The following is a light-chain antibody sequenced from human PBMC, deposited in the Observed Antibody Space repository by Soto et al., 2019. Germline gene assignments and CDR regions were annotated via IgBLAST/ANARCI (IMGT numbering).Light chain of an antibody. J-gene: IGKJ4*01. V-gene: IGKV3-20*01. Sequence: EVVMRQSPATLSVSPGEDATLSCRASQGIGDTLAWYQHKPGQTPRLLIYGASSRATGIPDRFSGSGSGTDFTLTISRLEPEDSAVYYCQQYGSSLLTFGGGTKVDIK. CDR3: QQYGSSLLT. CDR2: GAS. CDR1: QGIGDT.